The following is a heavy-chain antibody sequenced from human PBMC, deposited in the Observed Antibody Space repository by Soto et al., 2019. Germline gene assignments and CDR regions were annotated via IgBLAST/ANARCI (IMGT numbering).Heavy chain of an antibody. Sequence: SETLSLAYTLSGGSISSYYWSWIRQPLGKGLEWIGYIYYSGSTNYNPALKSRVTISVDTSKNQYSLKLSSVTGAETVEYYCARGAIVGTSGWNEHCQHWGQGTLVTVSS. CDR2: IYYSGST. V-gene: IGHV4-59*01. J-gene: IGHJ1*01. D-gene: IGHD6-19*01. CDR3: ARGAIVGTSGWNEHCQH. CDR1: GGSISSYY.